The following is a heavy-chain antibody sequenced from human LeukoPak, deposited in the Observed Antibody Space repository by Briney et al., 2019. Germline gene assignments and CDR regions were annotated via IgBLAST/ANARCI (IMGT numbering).Heavy chain of an antibody. CDR1: GGTFSSYA. CDR3: ATVDTAMGPLTGWFDP. CDR2: IIPIFGTA. V-gene: IGHV1-69*13. Sequence: SVKVSCKASGGTFSSYAIIWVRQAPGQGLEWMGGIIPIFGTANYAQKFQGRVTITADESTSTAYMELSSLRSEDTAVYYCATVDTAMGPLTGWFDPWGQATLVTVSS. D-gene: IGHD5-18*01. J-gene: IGHJ5*02.